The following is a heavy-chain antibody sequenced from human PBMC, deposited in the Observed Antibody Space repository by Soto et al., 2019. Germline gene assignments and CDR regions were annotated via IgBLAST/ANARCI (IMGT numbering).Heavy chain of an antibody. Sequence: QVQLQESGPGLVKPSETLSLTCTVYGGSISSYYWSWIRQPPGKGLEWIGYIYYSWSTNYNPSLTRRVTTSVDTSKNQFSLKLSSVPAADTAVYYCAGAPRGNYGYPSYFDYWGQGALVTVSS. J-gene: IGHJ4*02. D-gene: IGHD3-10*01. CDR1: GGSISSYY. CDR2: IYYSWST. V-gene: IGHV4-59*01. CDR3: AGAPRGNYGYPSYFDY.